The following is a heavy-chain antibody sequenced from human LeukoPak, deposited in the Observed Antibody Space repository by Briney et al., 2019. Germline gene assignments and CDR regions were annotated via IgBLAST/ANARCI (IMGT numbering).Heavy chain of an antibody. CDR1: GGTFSSYA. CDR2: IIPILGIA. V-gene: IGHV1-69*04. J-gene: IGHJ4*02. Sequence: GASVKVSCKASGGTFSSYAISWVRQAPGQGLEWMGRIIPILGIANYAQKFQGRVTITADKSTSTAYMELSSLRSEDTAVYYCARVPPYYYDSSGYYYEDYWGQGTLVTVSS. D-gene: IGHD3-22*01. CDR3: ARVPPYYYDSSGYYYEDY.